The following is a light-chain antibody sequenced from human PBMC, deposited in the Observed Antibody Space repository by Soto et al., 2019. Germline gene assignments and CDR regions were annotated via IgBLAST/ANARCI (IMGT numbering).Light chain of an antibody. Sequence: SYELTQPPSVSVYPGQTASITCSGDKLGEKYACWYQQKPGQSPVLVIYQDRKRPSGIPERFSGSNSGNTATLTISGTQAMDEADYFCQAWDSNTVVFAGGTKLTVL. CDR1: KLGEKY. J-gene: IGLJ2*01. CDR3: QAWDSNTVV. CDR2: QDR. V-gene: IGLV3-1*01.